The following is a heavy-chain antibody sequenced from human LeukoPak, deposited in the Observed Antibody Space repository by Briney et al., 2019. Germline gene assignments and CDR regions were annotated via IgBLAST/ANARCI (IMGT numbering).Heavy chain of an antibody. Sequence: PGGSLRLSCAAPGFTFSSYEMNWVRQAPGKGLEWVSYITSSGSTIYYADSVKGRFTISRDNAKTSLYLQMNSLRAEDTAVYYCARRVGSTGLDYWGQGTLVTVSS. V-gene: IGHV3-48*03. CDR1: GFTFSSYE. CDR2: ITSSGSTI. CDR3: ARRVGSTGLDY. D-gene: IGHD2-8*02. J-gene: IGHJ4*02.